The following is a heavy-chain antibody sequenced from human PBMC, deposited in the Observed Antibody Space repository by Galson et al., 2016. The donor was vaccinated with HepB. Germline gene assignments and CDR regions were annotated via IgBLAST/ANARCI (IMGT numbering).Heavy chain of an antibody. D-gene: IGHD2-21*02. V-gene: IGHV1-69*13. CDR2: VIPLFGTT. Sequence: SVKVSCKASGGTFANYGMHWVRQVPGQGLEWMGGVIPLFGTTNYGPKSQGRVTITADESTSTAYMELKSLESDDTAVYYCARGLAVVVTALRGALDIWGQGTMVVVSS. CDR3: ARGLAVVVTALRGALDI. J-gene: IGHJ3*02. CDR1: GGTFANYG.